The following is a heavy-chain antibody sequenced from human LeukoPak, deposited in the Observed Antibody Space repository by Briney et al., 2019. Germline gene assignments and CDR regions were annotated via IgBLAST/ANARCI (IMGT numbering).Heavy chain of an antibody. V-gene: IGHV4-59*08. CDR1: GGSISSYY. CDR3: ARRNGAAAASNWFDP. Sequence: SETLSLTCTVSGGSISSYYWSWIRQPPGKGLEWIGYIYYSGSTNYNPSLKRRVTISVDTSKTQFSLKLSSVTAADTAVYYCARRNGAAAASNWFDPWGQGTLVTVSS. D-gene: IGHD6-13*01. J-gene: IGHJ5*02. CDR2: IYYSGST.